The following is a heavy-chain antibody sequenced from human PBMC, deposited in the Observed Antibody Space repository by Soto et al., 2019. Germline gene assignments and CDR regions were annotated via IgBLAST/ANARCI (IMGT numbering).Heavy chain of an antibody. D-gene: IGHD2-2*01. CDR2: ISGSDDST. CDR3: ARDMGFGSTTPADLFEDYGMDV. V-gene: IGHV3-23*01. J-gene: IGHJ6*02. CDR1: GFTLGSYA. Sequence: PGGSLRLSCAVYGFTLGSYAMNWVRQAPGKGLEWVSGISGSDDSTRYADSAKGRFTIPRDNSKNTLYLQMNSLRAEDTAVYYCARDMGFGSTTPADLFEDYGMDVWGQGTTVTVPS.